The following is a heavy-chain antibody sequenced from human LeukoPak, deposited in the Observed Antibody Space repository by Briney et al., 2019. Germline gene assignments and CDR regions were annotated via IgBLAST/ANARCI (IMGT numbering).Heavy chain of an antibody. CDR1: GFTFSSYA. D-gene: IGHD3-10*01. Sequence: PGGSLRLSCAASGFTFSSYAMPWVRQAPGKGLEYVSAISSNGGSTYYANSVKGRFTISRDNSKNTLYLQMGSLRAEDMAVYYCARDPYSWGFGYFDYWGQGTLVTVSS. J-gene: IGHJ4*02. V-gene: IGHV3-64*01. CDR2: ISSNGGST. CDR3: ARDPYSWGFGYFDY.